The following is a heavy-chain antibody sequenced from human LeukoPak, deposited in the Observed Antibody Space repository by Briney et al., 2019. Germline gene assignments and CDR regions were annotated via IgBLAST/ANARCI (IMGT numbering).Heavy chain of an antibody. J-gene: IGHJ5*02. V-gene: IGHV4-34*01. CDR1: GGSFSGYY. CDR2: INHSGNT. CDR3: ASETDYSHPNWFDP. Sequence: SETLSLTCAVYGGSFSGYYWSWIRQPPGKGLEWIGEINHSGNTNYNPSLKSRVTISVDTSKNHFSLKLNSVTAADTALYYCASETDYSHPNWFDPWGQGILVTVSS. D-gene: IGHD4-11*01.